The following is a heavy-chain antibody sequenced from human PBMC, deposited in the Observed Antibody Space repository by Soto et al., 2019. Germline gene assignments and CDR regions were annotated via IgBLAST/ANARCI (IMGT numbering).Heavy chain of an antibody. CDR1: GFTFSSYA. Sequence: PGGSLRLSCAASGFTFSSYAMHWVRQAPGKGLEWVAVISYDGSNKYYADSVKGRFTISRDNSKNTLYLQMNSLRAEDTAVYYCARVVAMRRVFDYWGQGTLVTVSS. D-gene: IGHD2-2*01. CDR3: ARVVAMRRVFDY. CDR2: ISYDGSNK. J-gene: IGHJ4*02. V-gene: IGHV3-30-3*01.